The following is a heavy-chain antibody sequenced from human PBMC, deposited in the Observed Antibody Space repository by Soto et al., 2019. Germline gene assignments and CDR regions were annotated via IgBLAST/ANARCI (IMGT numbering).Heavy chain of an antibody. CDR2: INAGNGDT. Sequence: QVQLVQSGAEVKKPGASVKISCKASGITYTTYPIHWVRQAPGQGLEWMGWINAGNGDTRYSQRFQGRVTLTRDTSATTTYMDLSSLRSEDTSRYYCARAISGYVTWGQGTLVTVSS. V-gene: IGHV1-3*01. J-gene: IGHJ4*02. D-gene: IGHD5-12*01. CDR1: GITYTTYP. CDR3: ARAISGYVT.